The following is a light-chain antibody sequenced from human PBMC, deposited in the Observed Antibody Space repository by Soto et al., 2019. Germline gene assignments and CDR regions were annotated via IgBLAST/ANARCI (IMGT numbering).Light chain of an antibody. J-gene: IGKJ1*01. CDR2: GAS. CDR1: QGIRHY. CDR3: QHHNSYSQT. V-gene: IGKV1-5*01. Sequence: DIQMTQSPPTLSASVGDRVTITCRASQGIRHYLAWYQQMPGKAPKLLIYGASTLQIGVPSRFSGSGSGTEFTLTISSLQPDDFGTYFCQHHNSYSQTFGQGTKVEIK.